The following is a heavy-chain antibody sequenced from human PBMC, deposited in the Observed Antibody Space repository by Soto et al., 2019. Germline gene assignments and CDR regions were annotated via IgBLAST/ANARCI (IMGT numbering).Heavy chain of an antibody. CDR1: GFTFSNAW. D-gene: IGHD4-17*01. V-gene: IGHV3-15*01. Sequence: GGSLRLSCAASGFTFSNAWMSWVRQAPGKGLEWVGRIKSKTDGGTTDYAAPVKGRFTISRDDSKNTLYLQMNSLKTEDTAVYYCTTSPGGDYEHFIGFDPWGQGTLVTVSS. CDR2: IKSKTDGGTT. CDR3: TTSPGGDYEHFIGFDP. J-gene: IGHJ5*02.